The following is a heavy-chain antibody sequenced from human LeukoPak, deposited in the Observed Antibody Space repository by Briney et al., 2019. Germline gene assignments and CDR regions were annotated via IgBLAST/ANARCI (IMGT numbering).Heavy chain of an antibody. J-gene: IGHJ4*02. D-gene: IGHD2-2*01. Sequence: PGGSLRLSCAASGFTFSSYAMSWVRQAPGKGLEWVSGISGSGGRTYYADSVKGRFSISRDNSKNTLYLQMNSLRAEDTAEYYCVKDQVDCSSSICYERGFDYWGQGTLVTVSS. V-gene: IGHV3-23*01. CDR1: GFTFSSYA. CDR3: VKDQVDCSSSICYERGFDY. CDR2: ISGSGGRT.